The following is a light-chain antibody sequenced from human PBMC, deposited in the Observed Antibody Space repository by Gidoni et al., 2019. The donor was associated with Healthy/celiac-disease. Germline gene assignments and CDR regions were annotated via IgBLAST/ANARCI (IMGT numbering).Light chain of an antibody. J-gene: IGKJ1*01. CDR2: KAS. CDR1: QSISSW. Sequence: PSTLSASVGVRVTITCRASQSISSWLAWYQQKPGKAPKLLIYKASSLESGVPSRFSGSGSGTEFTLTISSLQPDDFATYYCQQYNSYPWTFGQGTKVEIK. V-gene: IGKV1-5*03. CDR3: QQYNSYPWT.